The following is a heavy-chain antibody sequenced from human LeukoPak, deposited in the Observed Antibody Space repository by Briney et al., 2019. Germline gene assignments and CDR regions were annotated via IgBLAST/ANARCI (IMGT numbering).Heavy chain of an antibody. CDR2: ISGSDGRT. V-gene: IGHV3-23*01. CDR3: ARFGSYGSGKDPFDC. J-gene: IGHJ4*02. CDR1: GFTFSSYA. D-gene: IGHD3-10*01. Sequence: GGSLRLSCAASGFTFSSYAMSWVRQAPGKGLEWVSIISGSDGRTYYAESVKGRFTISRDNSKNTLYVQMNGLRAEDTAVYYCARFGSYGSGKDPFDCWGQGTLVTVSS.